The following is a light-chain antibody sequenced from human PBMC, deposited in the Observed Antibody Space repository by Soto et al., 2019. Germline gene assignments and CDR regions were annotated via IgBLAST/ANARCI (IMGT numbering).Light chain of an antibody. CDR1: RSLSSSY. J-gene: IGKJ2*01. Sequence: EIVLTQSPGTLSLSPGERATLSCRASRSLSSSYVVWYQQKPGQAPRLLIYAASRRATGIPDRFGGSGSATEYTLTISRLEPEEFAVYYCQQQGTFGQGTKLEIK. CDR3: QQQGT. CDR2: AAS. V-gene: IGKV3-20*01.